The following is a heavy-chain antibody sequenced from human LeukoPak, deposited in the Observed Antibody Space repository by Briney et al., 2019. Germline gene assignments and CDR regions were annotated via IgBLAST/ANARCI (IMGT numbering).Heavy chain of an antibody. CDR3: ARSYSSRSFYYMDV. CDR2: INWNGYYT. J-gene: IGHJ6*03. Sequence: GGSLRLLCAISGFTFEDYGMNWVRQAPGKGLEWVSDINWNGYYTHYADSVKGRFTISRDNDKNSLYLQMTSLRAEDTALYYCARSYSSRSFYYMDVWGKGTTVTVS. V-gene: IGHV3-20*04. D-gene: IGHD6-13*01. CDR1: GFTFEDYG.